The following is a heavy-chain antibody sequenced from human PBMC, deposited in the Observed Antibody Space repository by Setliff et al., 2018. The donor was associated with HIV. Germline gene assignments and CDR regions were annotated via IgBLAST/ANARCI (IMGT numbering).Heavy chain of an antibody. V-gene: IGHV4-39*02. CDR1: GVSISTNNYY. CDR2: ILYSGTT. J-gene: IGHJ3*02. Sequence: SETLSLTCTVSGVSISTNNYYWAWIRQPPGKGLEWIGNILYSGTTFYNPSLRSRVTISVDTSKNQFSLKLSSVTAADTAVYFCARDLHANYHVVDIWGPGTMVTVSS. D-gene: IGHD2-15*01. CDR3: ARDLHANYHVVDI.